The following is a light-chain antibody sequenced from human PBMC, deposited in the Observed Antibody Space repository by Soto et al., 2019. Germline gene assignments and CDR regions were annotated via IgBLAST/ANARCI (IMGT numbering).Light chain of an antibody. CDR1: QSLSSNY. J-gene: IGKJ1*01. CDR3: QQYGSSPRT. CDR2: GAS. V-gene: IGKV3-20*01. Sequence: VLTQSPGTLSLSPGERATLSCRASQSLSSNYIAWYQHRPGQAPRLLIYGASSRATGIPDRFSGSGSGTDFTLTISRLESEDFAVYYCQQYGSSPRTFGQGTKVDI.